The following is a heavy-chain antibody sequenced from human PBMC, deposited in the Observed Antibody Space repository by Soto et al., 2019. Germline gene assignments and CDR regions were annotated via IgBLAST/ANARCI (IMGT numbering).Heavy chain of an antibody. CDR1: GYTFSTYG. CDR3: ARDRQLAAAGTFFDY. CDR2: ISGYNGYT. Sequence: QVQLVPSGAEVRQPGASVKVSCKASGYTFSTYGISWVRQAPGQGLEWMGWISGYNGYTNYAQKVQGRLTMTTDTSTRTAYMELRSLRSDDTAVYYCARDRQLAAAGTFFDYWGQGTLVTVSS. D-gene: IGHD6-13*01. V-gene: IGHV1-18*01. J-gene: IGHJ4*02.